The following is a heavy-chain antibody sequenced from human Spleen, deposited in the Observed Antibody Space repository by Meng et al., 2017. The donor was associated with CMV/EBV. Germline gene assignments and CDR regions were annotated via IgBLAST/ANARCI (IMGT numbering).Heavy chain of an antibody. CDR3: ARARSPTHFEY. CDR2: IGTVGDT. V-gene: IGHV3-13*01. Sequence: GESLKISCAASGFTFSTYDFHWVRQPTGKGLEWVSTIGTVGDTYSIGSVKGRFIISREDAKNSVYLQMNGLRDGATGLYYCARARSPTHFEYWGQGALVTVSS. CDR1: GFTFSTYD. J-gene: IGHJ4*02.